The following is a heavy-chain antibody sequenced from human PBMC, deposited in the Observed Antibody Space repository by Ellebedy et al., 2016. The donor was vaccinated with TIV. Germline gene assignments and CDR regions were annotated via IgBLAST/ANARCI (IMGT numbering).Heavy chain of an antibody. Sequence: GGSLRLXXVASGFIFDSCAMSWVRQTPGKGLEWVASISGNGVSAYYAESVKGRFTISRDNYKTTLYVEMTSLRAEDTALYYCATALRGQQLIPEYFQHWGQGALVTVSS. J-gene: IGHJ1*01. CDR1: GFIFDSCA. CDR3: ATALRGQQLIPEYFQH. CDR2: ISGNGVSA. V-gene: IGHV3-23*01. D-gene: IGHD6-13*01.